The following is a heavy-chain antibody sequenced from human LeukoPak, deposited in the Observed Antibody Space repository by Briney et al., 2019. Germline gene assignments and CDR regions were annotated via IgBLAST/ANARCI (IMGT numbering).Heavy chain of an antibody. CDR2: ISGSGGST. Sequence: PGGSLRLSCAASGFTFSSYAMSWVRQAPGKGLEWVSAISGSGGSTYYADSVKGRFTISRDNSKNTLYLQMNSLRAEDTAVYYCAKDRSSGWYGDDAFDIWGQGTMVTASS. D-gene: IGHD6-19*01. V-gene: IGHV3-23*01. CDR1: GFTFSSYA. CDR3: AKDRSSGWYGDDAFDI. J-gene: IGHJ3*02.